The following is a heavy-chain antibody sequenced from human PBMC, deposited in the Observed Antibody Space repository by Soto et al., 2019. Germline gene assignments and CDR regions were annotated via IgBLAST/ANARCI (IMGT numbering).Heavy chain of an antibody. D-gene: IGHD6-13*01. J-gene: IGHJ4*02. CDR3: TRDPLLFLSAAGIQGYY. V-gene: IGHV3-49*03. CDR1: GFTFGDYA. CDR2: IRSKAYGGTT. Sequence: PGGSLRLSCTASGFTFGDYAMSWFRQAPGKGLEWVGFIRSKAYGGTTEYAASVKGRFTISRDDSKSIAYLQMNSLKTKDTAVYYCTRDPLLFLSAAGIQGYYGGQGTLVTVSS.